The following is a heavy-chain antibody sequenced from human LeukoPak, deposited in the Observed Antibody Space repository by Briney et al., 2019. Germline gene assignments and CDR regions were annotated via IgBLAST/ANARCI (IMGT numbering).Heavy chain of an antibody. CDR3: ARGGPTGSDY. J-gene: IGHJ4*02. V-gene: IGHV4-31*03. Sequence: PSETLSLTCTVSGGSISSSSYYWGWIRQPPGKGLEWIGYIYYSGSTYYNPSLKSRVTISVDTSKNQFSLKLSSVTAADTAVYYCARGGPTGSDYWGQGTLVTVSS. D-gene: IGHD1-14*01. CDR2: IYYSGST. CDR1: GGSISSSSYY.